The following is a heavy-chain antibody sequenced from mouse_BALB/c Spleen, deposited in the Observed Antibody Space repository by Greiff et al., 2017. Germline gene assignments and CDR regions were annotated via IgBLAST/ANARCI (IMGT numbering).Heavy chain of an antibody. Sequence: QVTLKESGPGILQPSQTLSLTCSFSGFSLSTYGIGVGWIRQPSGKGLEWLAHIWWNDNKYYNTALKSRLTISKDTSNNQVFLKIASVDTADTATYYCARDYDYDGAMTMDYWGQGTSVTVSS. CDR2: IWWNDNK. D-gene: IGHD2-4*01. V-gene: IGHV8-11*01. J-gene: IGHJ4*01. CDR3: ARDYDYDGAMTMDY. CDR1: GFSLSTYGIG.